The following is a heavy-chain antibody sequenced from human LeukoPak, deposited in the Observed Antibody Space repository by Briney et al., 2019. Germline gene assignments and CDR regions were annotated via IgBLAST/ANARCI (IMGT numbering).Heavy chain of an antibody. CDR2: TYYLSELYK. CDR3: ARDGGGSDPGYFDY. D-gene: IGHD2-15*01. J-gene: IGHJ4*02. CDR1: GDRVSINSAA. Sequence: SQTLSLTCAISGDRVSINSAAWNWVRQSPSSGLEWLGRTYYLSELYKEYAVSVKSRITITPDTSKKRFSLQLNSVTPEDTAVYYCARDGGGSDPGYFDYWGQGTLVTVSS. V-gene: IGHV6-1*01.